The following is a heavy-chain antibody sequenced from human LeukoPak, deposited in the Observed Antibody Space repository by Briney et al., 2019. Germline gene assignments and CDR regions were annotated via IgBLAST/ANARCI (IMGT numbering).Heavy chain of an antibody. CDR2: IRYDGSNK. CDR1: GFTFSSCG. J-gene: IGHJ4*02. CDR3: AKDMIFGSRREDY. Sequence: GGSLRLSCAAPGFTFSSCGLNWVRQAPGKGREGVTFIRYDGSNKYYADSVKGRFTISRDNSKNTLYLQMNSLRAEDTAVYYRAKDMIFGSRREDYWGQGTLVTVSS. D-gene: IGHD3/OR15-3a*01. V-gene: IGHV3-30*02.